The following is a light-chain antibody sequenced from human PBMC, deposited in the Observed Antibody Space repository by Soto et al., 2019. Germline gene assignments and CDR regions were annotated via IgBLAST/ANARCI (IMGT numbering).Light chain of an antibody. CDR1: QSIGGW. Sequence: DIQLTQSPSTLSASVGDRVTITCRASQSIGGWLAWYQHRPGKAPKLLIYDASKLHTGVPSRFSGGRSGTEFTPTISSLQPDDFATYYCQHYHPYIIFGQGTKVDIK. V-gene: IGKV1-5*01. CDR2: DAS. CDR3: QHYHPYII. J-gene: IGKJ2*01.